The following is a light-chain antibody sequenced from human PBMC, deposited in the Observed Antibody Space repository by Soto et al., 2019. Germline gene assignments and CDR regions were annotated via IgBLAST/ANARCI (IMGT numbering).Light chain of an antibody. J-gene: IGLJ1*01. CDR3: AAWDYSLNGFV. Sequence: QSVLTQPPSASGTPGQRVTISCSGSDSNIGSNSVNWYQQLPGTAPKLLIHSNNKWPSGVPDRFSGSKSGTSGFLAISGLQSEDEADYFCAAWDYSLNGFVFGGGTKVTVL. CDR1: DSNIGSNS. V-gene: IGLV1-44*01. CDR2: SNN.